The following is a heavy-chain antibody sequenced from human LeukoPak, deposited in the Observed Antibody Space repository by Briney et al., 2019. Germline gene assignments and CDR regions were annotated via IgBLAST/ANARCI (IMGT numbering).Heavy chain of an antibody. CDR3: AKDMWGSLYY. CDR1: GFTFDDYA. V-gene: IGHV3-9*01. CDR2: ISWNRGSI. J-gene: IGHJ4*02. D-gene: IGHD7-27*01. Sequence: GGSLRLSCAASGFTFDDYAMHWVRQAPGKGLEWVSGISWNRGSIGYADSVKGRFTISRDNAKNSLYLQMNSLRAEDTAVYYCAKDMWGSLYYWGQGTLVTVSS.